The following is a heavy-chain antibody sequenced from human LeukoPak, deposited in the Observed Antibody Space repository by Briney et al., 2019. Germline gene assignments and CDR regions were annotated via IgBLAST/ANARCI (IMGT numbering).Heavy chain of an antibody. CDR2: ISSNGGST. V-gene: IGHV3-64*01. CDR3: ARGNTYYYDSSGKS. Sequence: GGSLRLSCAASGFTFSSYAMHWVRQAPGKGLEYVSAISSNGGSTYYANSVKGRFTISRDNSKNTLYLQMGSLRAEDMAVYYCARGNTYYYDSSGKSWGQGTLVTVSS. CDR1: GFTFSSYA. J-gene: IGHJ4*02. D-gene: IGHD3-22*01.